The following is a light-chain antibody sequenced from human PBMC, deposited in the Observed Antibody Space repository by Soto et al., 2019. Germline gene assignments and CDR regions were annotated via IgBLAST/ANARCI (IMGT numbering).Light chain of an antibody. Sequence: EIVMTQSPATLSVSPGERATLSCRASQSVSSYLAWYQQKPGQAPRLLIYGASTRATDIPARFSGSGSGTEFTLTISSLQSEDSALYYCQQYNNWPLTFSGGTKVEIK. CDR2: GAS. CDR3: QQYNNWPLT. V-gene: IGKV3-15*01. J-gene: IGKJ4*01. CDR1: QSVSSY.